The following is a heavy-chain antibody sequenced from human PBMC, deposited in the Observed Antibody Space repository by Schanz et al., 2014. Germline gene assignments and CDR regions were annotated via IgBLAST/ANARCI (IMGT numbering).Heavy chain of an antibody. CDR1: GGSIRSGTYY. CDR3: ARDTTWRLDL. D-gene: IGHD1-1*01. V-gene: IGHV4-61*02. CDR2: VFPNGIT. Sequence: QVQLQESGPGLLKPSETLSLTCTVSGGSIRSGTYYWSWIRQPAGKALEWVGRVFPNGITNYNPSLKSRGTISLDTSKIQFSRPLTYLTAADTAVYYCARDTTWRLDLWGRGTLVTVSS. J-gene: IGHJ2*01.